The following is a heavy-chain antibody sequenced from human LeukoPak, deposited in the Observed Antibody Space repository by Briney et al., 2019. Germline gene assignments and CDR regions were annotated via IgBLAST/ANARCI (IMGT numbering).Heavy chain of an antibody. V-gene: IGHV3-30-3*01. D-gene: IGHD3-10*01. J-gene: IGHJ6*02. CDR3: ARDGPMVRGVIIGYYYGMDV. CDR2: ISYDGSNK. Sequence: GGSLRLSCAASGFTFSSCAMHWVRQAPGKGLEWVAVISYDGSNKYYADSVKGRFTISRDNSKNTLYLQMNSLRAEDTAVYYCARDGPMVRGVIIGYYYGMDVWGQGTTVTVSS. CDR1: GFTFSSCA.